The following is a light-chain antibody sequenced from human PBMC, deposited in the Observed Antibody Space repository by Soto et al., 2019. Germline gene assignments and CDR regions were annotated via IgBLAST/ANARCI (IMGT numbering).Light chain of an antibody. CDR3: QQYGRSIT. V-gene: IGKV3-20*01. Sequence: EIVLTQSPGTLSWSPGERATLSWRASQSVSSSYLAWYQQKPGQAPRLLIYGASTRATGIPDRFSGSGSGTDFTLTISRLEPEDFAVYYCQQYGRSITFGQGTRLEIK. J-gene: IGKJ5*01. CDR1: QSVSSSY. CDR2: GAS.